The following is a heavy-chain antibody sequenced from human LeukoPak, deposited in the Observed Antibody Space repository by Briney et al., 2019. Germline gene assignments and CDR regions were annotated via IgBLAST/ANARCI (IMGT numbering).Heavy chain of an antibody. D-gene: IGHD3-10*01. Sequence: KPSQTLSLTCTVSGGSISSGSYYWSWIRPPDGKGLEWIGRIYTSGSTNYNPSLKSRVTISVDTSKNQFSLKLSSVTAADTAVYYCARDISSSRLVRGGVGYYFDYWGQGTLVTVSS. CDR3: ARDISSSRLVRGGVGYYFDY. V-gene: IGHV4-61*02. CDR1: GGSISSGSYY. CDR2: IYTSGST. J-gene: IGHJ4*02.